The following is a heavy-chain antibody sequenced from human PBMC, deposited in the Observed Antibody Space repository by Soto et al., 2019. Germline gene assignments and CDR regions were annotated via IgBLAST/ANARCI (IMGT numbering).Heavy chain of an antibody. CDR3: ARDAPGAAPY. CDR1: GGPIINGDSY. Sequence: QVQLQESGPGLVKPSQTLSLTCTVSGGPIINGDSYLNWIRQHPEKGLEWMGYINYRGTTNYNPDIKRRILISIDTSKTQCSLRLTSVSPADTDVYYFARDAPGAAPYWGQGTLVTVSS. J-gene: IGHJ4*02. D-gene: IGHD6-13*01. V-gene: IGHV4-31*03. CDR2: INYRGTT.